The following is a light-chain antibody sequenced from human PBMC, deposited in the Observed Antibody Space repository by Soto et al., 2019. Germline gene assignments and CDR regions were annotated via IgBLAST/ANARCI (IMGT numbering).Light chain of an antibody. CDR3: QQYHTYWWT. CDR1: QTIINW. J-gene: IGKJ1*01. Sequence: DIQMTQSPSTLSASVGDRVTITCRASQTIINWLAWYPQKPGKAPKLLIYKASTLEGEVPSRFSVSGSETEFTLTINSLQPDDSATYYCQQYHTYWWTFGQGTKVEIK. V-gene: IGKV1-5*03. CDR2: KAS.